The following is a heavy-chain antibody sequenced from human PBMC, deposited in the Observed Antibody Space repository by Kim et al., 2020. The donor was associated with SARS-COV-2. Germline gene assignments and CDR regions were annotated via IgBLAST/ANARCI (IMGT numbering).Heavy chain of an antibody. D-gene: IGHD6-13*01. Sequence: ASRKGRFTISRDNSKNTLYLQMNSLRAEDTAVYYCAKDVPLSAAGTPFDYWGQGTLVTVSS. V-gene: IGHV3-23*01. J-gene: IGHJ4*02. CDR3: AKDVPLSAAGTPFDY.